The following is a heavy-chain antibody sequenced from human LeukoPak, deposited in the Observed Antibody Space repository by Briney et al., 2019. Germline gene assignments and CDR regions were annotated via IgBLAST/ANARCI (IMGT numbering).Heavy chain of an antibody. V-gene: IGHV3-30*02. Sequence: GRSLRLSCAASGFTFSSYGMHWVRQAPGKGLEWVAFIRYDGSNKYYADSVKGRFTISRDNSKNTLYLQMNSLRAEDTAAYYCAKAYYYDSGGYLFDYWGQGTLVTVSS. D-gene: IGHD3-22*01. J-gene: IGHJ4*02. CDR1: GFTFSSYG. CDR2: IRYDGSNK. CDR3: AKAYYYDSGGYLFDY.